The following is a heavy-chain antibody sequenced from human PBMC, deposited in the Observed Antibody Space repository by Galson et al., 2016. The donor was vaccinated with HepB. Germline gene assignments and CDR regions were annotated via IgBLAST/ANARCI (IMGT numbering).Heavy chain of an antibody. V-gene: IGHV4-31*03. J-gene: IGHJ6*02. D-gene: IGHD5-18*01. CDR3: ATFMEDSTMGYGVDV. Sequence: TLSLTCIESGASTRRGGYHWSWVRQLPGKGLEWIGNVYYSGRANYNPSLESRVTISADTSGNLFSLQLRSVTAADTAIYYCATFMEDSTMGYGVDVWGPGTTVTVSS. CDR2: VYYSGRA. CDR1: GASTRRGGYH.